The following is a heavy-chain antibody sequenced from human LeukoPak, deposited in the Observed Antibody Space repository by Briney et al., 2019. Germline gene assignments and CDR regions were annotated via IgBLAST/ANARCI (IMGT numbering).Heavy chain of an antibody. CDR3: AKGRRGSYPNANYYYYYYMDV. J-gene: IGHJ6*03. CDR1: GFTFSSYG. CDR2: IRYDGSNK. Sequence: PGGSLRLSCAASGFTFSSYGMHWVRQAPGKGLEWEAFIRYDGSNKYYADSVKGRFTISRDNSKNTLYLQMNSLRAEDTAVYYCAKGRRGSYPNANYYYYYYMDVWGKGTTVTISS. D-gene: IGHD3-16*01. V-gene: IGHV3-30*02.